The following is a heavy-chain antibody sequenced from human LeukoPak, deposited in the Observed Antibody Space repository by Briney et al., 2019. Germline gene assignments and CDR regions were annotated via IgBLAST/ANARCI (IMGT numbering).Heavy chain of an antibody. CDR3: ARGLGVRGVIY. V-gene: IGHV4-34*01. J-gene: IGHJ4*02. CDR1: GGSFSGYY. Sequence: SETLSLTCAVYGGSFSGYYWSWIRQPPGKGLEWIGEINHSGSTNYNPSLKSRVTISVDTSKNQFSLKPSSVTAADTAVYYCARGLGVRGVIYWGQGTLVTVSS. D-gene: IGHD3-10*01. CDR2: INHSGST.